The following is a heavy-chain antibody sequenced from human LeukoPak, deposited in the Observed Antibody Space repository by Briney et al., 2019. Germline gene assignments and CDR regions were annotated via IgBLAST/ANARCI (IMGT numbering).Heavy chain of an antibody. CDR2: INRDGSER. CDR3: ARDDGYSWFSY. Sequence: GGSLRLSCAASGFTFSNYWMTWVRQAPGKGLEWVANINRDGSERYYVDSVKGRFTISRDDAKSSLYLQMNSLRAEDTAVYYCARDDGYSWFSYWGQGALVTVSS. J-gene: IGHJ4*02. V-gene: IGHV3-7*01. D-gene: IGHD3-22*01. CDR1: GFTFSNYW.